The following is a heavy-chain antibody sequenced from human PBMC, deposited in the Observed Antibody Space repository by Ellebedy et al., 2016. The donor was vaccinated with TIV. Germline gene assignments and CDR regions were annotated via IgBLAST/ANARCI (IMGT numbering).Heavy chain of an antibody. J-gene: IGHJ4*02. D-gene: IGHD2-21*01. CDR3: ARLKIASFDQ. CDR1: GASVSSDSW. V-gene: IGHV4-4*02. Sequence: MPSETLSLTCAVSGASVSSDSWWTWVRQPPGKALEWFGEIHHRGTTNYNPSLKSRVTISVDMSRNQFSLKVTSVTAADTAVYYCARLKIASFDQWGQGTLVTVSS. CDR2: IHHRGTT.